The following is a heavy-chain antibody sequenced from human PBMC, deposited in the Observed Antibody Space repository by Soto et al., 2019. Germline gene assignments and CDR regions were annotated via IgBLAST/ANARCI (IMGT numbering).Heavy chain of an antibody. J-gene: IGHJ4*02. Sequence: PSETLSLTCAVYGGSFSGYYWSWIRQPPGKGLEWIGEINHSGSTNYNPSLKGRVTISVDTSKNQFSLKLSSVTAADTAVYYCARVSRSTGYYSWGQGTLVTVSS. CDR1: GGSFSGYY. V-gene: IGHV4-34*01. D-gene: IGHD3-9*01. CDR3: ARVSRSTGYYS. CDR2: INHSGST.